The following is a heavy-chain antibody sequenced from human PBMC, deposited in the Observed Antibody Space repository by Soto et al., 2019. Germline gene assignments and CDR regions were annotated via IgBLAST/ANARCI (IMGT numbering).Heavy chain of an antibody. J-gene: IGHJ4*02. V-gene: IGHV4-61*08. CDR1: GGSVCSGDHY. Sequence: PSETLSLTCTVSGGSVCSGDHYWSWIRQPPGKGLEWITYVYSTGSTNFNPSLKSRVTISVDTSKNQLSLKLTSVTAADTAVYYCARGRGSYSSNFDFWGQGTLVTVS. CDR2: VYSTGST. CDR3: ARGRGSYSSNFDF. D-gene: IGHD1-26*01.